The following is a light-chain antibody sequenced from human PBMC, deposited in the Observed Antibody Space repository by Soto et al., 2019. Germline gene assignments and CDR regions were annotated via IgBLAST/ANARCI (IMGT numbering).Light chain of an antibody. CDR3: QQANIYPFT. Sequence: IQLTQSPSSLSASVGDRVTITCRASQGISNYLAWYQQKPGKAPKLLIYSASTLQRGVSSRFSGSGSGADFTLMISSLQPEDFANYFCQQANIYPFTFGPGTKVEIK. CDR2: SAS. J-gene: IGKJ3*01. CDR1: QGISNY. V-gene: IGKV1-9*01.